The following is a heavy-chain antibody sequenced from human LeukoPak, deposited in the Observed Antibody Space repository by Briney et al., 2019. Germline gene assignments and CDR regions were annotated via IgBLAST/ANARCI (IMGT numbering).Heavy chain of an antibody. J-gene: IGHJ4*02. CDR3: AKGRRDAYNYYFDY. Sequence: GGSLRLSCAASGFTFSSYAMHWVRQAPGKGLEWVAVISYDGSNKYYADSVKGRFTISRDNSKNTLYVQMNSLRAEDTAAYYCAKGRRDAYNYYFDYWGQGTLVTVSS. CDR1: GFTFSSYA. V-gene: IGHV3-30*04. CDR2: ISYDGSNK. D-gene: IGHD5-24*01.